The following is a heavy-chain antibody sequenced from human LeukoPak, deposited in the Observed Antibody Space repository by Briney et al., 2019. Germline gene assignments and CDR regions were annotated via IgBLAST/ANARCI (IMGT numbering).Heavy chain of an antibody. V-gene: IGHV3-23*01. J-gene: IGHJ6*03. CDR1: GFTFSIYA. CDR3: AKDRVSFEYYYYMDV. D-gene: IGHD2/OR15-2a*01. Sequence: GGSLRLSCAASGFTFSIYAMSWVRQAPGKGLEWVSAISGSGGSTYYADSVKGRFTISRDNSKNTLYLQMNSLRAEDTAVYYCAKDRVSFEYYYYMDVWGKGTTVTVSS. CDR2: ISGSGGST.